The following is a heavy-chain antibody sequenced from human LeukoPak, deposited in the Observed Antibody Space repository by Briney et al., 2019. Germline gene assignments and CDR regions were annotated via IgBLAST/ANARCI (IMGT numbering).Heavy chain of an antibody. J-gene: IGHJ3*02. Sequence: GRSLRPSCAASGFTFSSYGMHWVRQAPGRGLEGVAGIRYDGSSEYYADSVKGRFTISRDNSKNTQYLQMSSLSAEDTAVYYCARDNWDYGVHAFDIWGQGTMVTVSS. CDR3: ARDNWDYGVHAFDI. V-gene: IGHV3-33*01. D-gene: IGHD1-7*01. CDR1: GFTFSSYG. CDR2: IRYDGSSE.